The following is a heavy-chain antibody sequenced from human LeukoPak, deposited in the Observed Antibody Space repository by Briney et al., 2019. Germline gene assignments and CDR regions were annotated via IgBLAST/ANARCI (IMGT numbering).Heavy chain of an antibody. CDR2: ISGGGGST. J-gene: IGHJ4*02. Sequence: ETLSLTCTVSGDSLNSLDLWSWVRQPPGKGLEWISGISGGGGSTYYADSVKRRFTISRDNSKNTLYLQMNSLRAEDTAVYYCAKGLISFLRDPYFDYWGQGTLVTVSS. CDR1: GDSLNSLD. D-gene: IGHD3-16*01. CDR3: AKGLISFLRDPYFDY. V-gene: IGHV3-23*01.